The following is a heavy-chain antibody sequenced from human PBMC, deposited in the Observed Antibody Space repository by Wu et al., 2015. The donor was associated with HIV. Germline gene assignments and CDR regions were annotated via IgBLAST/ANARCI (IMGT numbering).Heavy chain of an antibody. CDR2: MNPXSGNT. V-gene: IGHV1-8*01. J-gene: IGHJ6*02. D-gene: IGHD3-10*01. CDR1: EYTFTSYD. Sequence: QVQLVQSGAEVKKPGASVKVSCKASEYTFTSYDINWVRQATGQGLEWMGWMNPXSGNTGYAQKFQGRVTMTRNTSINXAYMELRSLRSEDTAVYYCARARGTYNSGSYFYVWGQGTTVTVSS. CDR3: ARARGTYNSGSYFYV.